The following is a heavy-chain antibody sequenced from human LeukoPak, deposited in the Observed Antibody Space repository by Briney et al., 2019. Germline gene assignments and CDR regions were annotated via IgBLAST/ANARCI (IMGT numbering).Heavy chain of an antibody. J-gene: IGHJ5*02. CDR1: GYTFTGYY. CDR3: ARAPVSDRFDP. V-gene: IGHV1-2*06. CDR2: INPNSGDT. Sequence: GASVKVSCKASGYTFTGYYMHRVRQAPGQGLEWMGRINPNSGDTDYAQKFQGRVTMTRDTSITTAYMDLSRLISDDTAVYYCARAPVSDRFDPWGQGTLVTVSS. D-gene: IGHD6-25*01.